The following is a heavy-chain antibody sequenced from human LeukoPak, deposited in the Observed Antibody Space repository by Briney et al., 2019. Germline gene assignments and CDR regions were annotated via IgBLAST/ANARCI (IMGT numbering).Heavy chain of an antibody. J-gene: IGHJ5*02. CDR3: ATPPPGIAAAGHRSKNWFDP. V-gene: IGHV3-23*01. Sequence: GGSLRLSCAASGFTFSSYAMSWVRQAPGKGLEWVSAISGSGGSTYYADSVKGRFTISRDNSKNTLYLQMNSLRAEDTAVYYCATPPPGIAAAGHRSKNWFDPWGQGTLVTVSS. D-gene: IGHD6-13*01. CDR2: ISGSGGST. CDR1: GFTFSSYA.